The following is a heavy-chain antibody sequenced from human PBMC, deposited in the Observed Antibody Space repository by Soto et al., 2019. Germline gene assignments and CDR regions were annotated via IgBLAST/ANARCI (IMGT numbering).Heavy chain of an antibody. CDR1: GFTFSSYG. CDR3: AKKGGSWYLDEDWFDP. Sequence: GGSLRLSCAASGFTFSSYGMHWVRQAPGKGLEWVAVISYDGSNKYYADSVKGRFTISRDNSKNTLYLQMNSLRAEDTAVYYCAKKGGSWYLDEDWFDPWGQGTLVTVSS. D-gene: IGHD6-13*01. J-gene: IGHJ5*02. CDR2: ISYDGSNK. V-gene: IGHV3-30*18.